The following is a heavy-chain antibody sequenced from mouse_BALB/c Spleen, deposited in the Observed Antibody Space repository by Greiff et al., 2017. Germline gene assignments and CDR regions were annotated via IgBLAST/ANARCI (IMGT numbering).Heavy chain of an antibody. Sequence: EVKLMESGGGLVKLGGSLKLSCAASGFTFSSYYMSWVRQTPEKRLELVAAINSNGGSTYYPDTVKGRFTISRDNAKNTLYLQMSSLKSEDTALYYCARHEGYRTPAWFAYWGQGTLVTVSA. D-gene: IGHD2-14*01. CDR1: GFTFSSYY. J-gene: IGHJ3*01. CDR3: ARHEGYRTPAWFAY. V-gene: IGHV5-6-2*01. CDR2: INSNGGST.